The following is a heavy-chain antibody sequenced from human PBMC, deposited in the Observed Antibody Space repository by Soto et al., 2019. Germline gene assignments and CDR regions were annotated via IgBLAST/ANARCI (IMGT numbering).Heavy chain of an antibody. CDR3: ARERFQVISDGMDV. Sequence: AAVKVSCKASGYTFTGYYVHWVREAPGQGLEWMGWINPETGGTSYAQKFQGRVTLSRDTSINTAYLELSSLRFDDAAVYFCARERFQVISDGMDVWGQGTTVTVSS. V-gene: IGHV1-2*02. J-gene: IGHJ6*02. CDR2: INPETGGT. CDR1: GYTFTGYY. D-gene: IGHD2-21*01.